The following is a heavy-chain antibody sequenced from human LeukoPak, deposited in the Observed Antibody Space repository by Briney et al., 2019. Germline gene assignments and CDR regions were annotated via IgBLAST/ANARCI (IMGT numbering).Heavy chain of an antibody. Sequence: GGSLRLSCAASGPIVSSNHMNWVRQAPGKGLEWVSIIYSSDYRYYADSVKGRFTISRDNAKNSLYLQMNSLRAEDTAVYYCARGSSSNVRRDLTPFDYWGQGTLVTVSS. CDR3: ARGSSSNVRRDLTPFDY. CDR1: GPIVSSNH. D-gene: IGHD6-6*01. CDR2: IYSSDYR. V-gene: IGHV3-66*01. J-gene: IGHJ4*02.